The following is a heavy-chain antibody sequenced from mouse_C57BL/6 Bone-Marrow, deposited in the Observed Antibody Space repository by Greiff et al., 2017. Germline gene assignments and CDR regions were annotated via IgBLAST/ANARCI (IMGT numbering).Heavy chain of an antibody. Sequence: VQLKQSVAELVRPGASVKLSCTASGFNIKNTYMLWVKQRPEQGLEWIGRIDPANGNTKYAPKFQGKATITADTSSNTVYLQLSSLTSEDTAIYYCARGDPYYFDYWGQGTTLTVSS. CDR1: GFNIKNTY. J-gene: IGHJ2*01. CDR3: ARGDPYYFDY. CDR2: IDPANGNT. V-gene: IGHV14-3*01. D-gene: IGHD3-3*01.